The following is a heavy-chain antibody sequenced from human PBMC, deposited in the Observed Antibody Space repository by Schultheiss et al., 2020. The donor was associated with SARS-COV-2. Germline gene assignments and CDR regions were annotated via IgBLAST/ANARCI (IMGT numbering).Heavy chain of an antibody. CDR1: GGSISTYY. Sequence: SETLSLTCTVSGGSISTYYWSWIRQPPGKGLEWIGCISYSGSTNYNPSLKSRVTISVDTSKNQFSLKLSSVTAADTAVYYCARAPFRAAAVGFDAFDIWGQGTMVTVSS. D-gene: IGHD6-13*01. V-gene: IGHV4-59*08. CDR3: ARAPFRAAAVGFDAFDI. J-gene: IGHJ3*02. CDR2: ISYSGST.